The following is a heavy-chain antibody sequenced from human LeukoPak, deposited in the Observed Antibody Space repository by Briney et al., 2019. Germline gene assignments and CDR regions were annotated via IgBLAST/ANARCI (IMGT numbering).Heavy chain of an antibody. V-gene: IGHV3-74*01. CDR3: ARAATDTRNAFDI. Sequence: GGSLRLSCAASGFTFSSNWMHWVRQTPGKGLVWVSRINSDGRSTNYADSVKGRFTISRDNAKNTLYLQTNSLRAEDTAIYYCARAATDTRNAFDIWGQGTMVTVSS. D-gene: IGHD6-13*01. CDR1: GFTFSSNW. J-gene: IGHJ3*02. CDR2: INSDGRST.